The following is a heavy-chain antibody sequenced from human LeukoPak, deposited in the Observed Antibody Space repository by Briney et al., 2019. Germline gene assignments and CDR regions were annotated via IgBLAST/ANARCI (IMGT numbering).Heavy chain of an antibody. Sequence: ASVKVSCTASGYTFTDYYMHWVRQAPGQGFEWMGWINPNDGDTNYAQKFQGSVTMTRDTSISTAHMEVSRLRSDDTAVYYCARANFLYCSSSTCLFDYWGQGTLVTVSS. V-gene: IGHV1-2*02. D-gene: IGHD2-2*01. CDR2: INPNDGDT. J-gene: IGHJ4*02. CDR1: GYTFTDYY. CDR3: ARANFLYCSSSTCLFDY.